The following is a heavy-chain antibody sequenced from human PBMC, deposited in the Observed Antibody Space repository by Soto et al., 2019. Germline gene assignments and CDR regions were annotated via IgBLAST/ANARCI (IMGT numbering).Heavy chain of an antibody. CDR3: ARHYDILTGYYPYYYYVMYF. V-gene: IGHV4-39*01. Sequence: SEALSLTCTVSGGSISSSSYYWGWIRQPPGKGLEWIGSIYYSGSTYYNPSLKSRVTISVDTSKNQFSLKLSSVTAADTAVYYCARHYDILTGYYPYYYYVMYFWGQGTTVTVSS. CDR2: IYYSGST. J-gene: IGHJ6*02. CDR1: GGSISSSSYY. D-gene: IGHD3-9*01.